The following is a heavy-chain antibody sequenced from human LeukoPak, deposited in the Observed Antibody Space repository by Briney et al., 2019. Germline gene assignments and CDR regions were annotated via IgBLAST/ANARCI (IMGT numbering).Heavy chain of an antibody. CDR1: GFTFSSYS. CDR2: ISSSSSTI. J-gene: IGHJ4*02. V-gene: IGHV3-48*01. D-gene: IGHD3-3*01. Sequence: PGGSLRLSCAVSGFTFSSYSMNWVRQAPGKGLEWVSYISSSSSTIYNADSVKGRFTLSRDNSKNTLFLQMNSLRAEDTAVYFCAKKSLWSGPFDYWGQGTLVTVSS. CDR3: AKKSLWSGPFDY.